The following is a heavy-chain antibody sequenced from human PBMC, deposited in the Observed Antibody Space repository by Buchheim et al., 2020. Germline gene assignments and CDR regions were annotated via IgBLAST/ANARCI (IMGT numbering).Heavy chain of an antibody. V-gene: IGHV4-30-4*01. CDR1: GGSISSGDYY. Sequence: QVQLQESGPGLVKPSQTLSLTCTVSGGSISSGDYYWSWIRQPPGKGLEWIGYIYYSGSTYYNPSLKSRVTISVDTSKHQFSLKLSSVTAADTAVYYCARGRNDYGDYGVGYYFDYWGQGTL. D-gene: IGHD4-17*01. J-gene: IGHJ4*02. CDR3: ARGRNDYGDYGVGYYFDY. CDR2: IYYSGST.